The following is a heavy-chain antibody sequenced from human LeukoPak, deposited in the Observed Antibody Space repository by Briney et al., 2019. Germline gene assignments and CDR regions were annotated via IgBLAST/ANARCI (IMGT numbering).Heavy chain of an antibody. CDR3: VRRVATDFYFDY. Sequence: GGSLRLSCAASGFTVSTNYMSWVRQAPGKGLEWVSVIYSGGNTYYADSVKGRFTISRDNSKYTLFLQMNSLRAEDTAVYYCVRRVATDFYFDYWGQGTLVTVSS. D-gene: IGHD5-12*01. V-gene: IGHV3-66*04. CDR2: IYSGGNT. J-gene: IGHJ4*02. CDR1: GFTVSTNY.